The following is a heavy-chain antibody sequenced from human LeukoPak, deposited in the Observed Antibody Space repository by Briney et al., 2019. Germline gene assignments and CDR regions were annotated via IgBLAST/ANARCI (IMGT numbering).Heavy chain of an antibody. CDR2: INHSGGT. V-gene: IGHV4-34*01. Sequence: GSLRLSCAASGFTFSSYSMHWVRQPPGKGLEWIGEINHSGGTNYNPSLKSRVTISVDTSKNQFSLKLSSVTAADTAVYYCARESPDTGNFDYWGQGTLVTVSS. J-gene: IGHJ4*02. CDR3: ARESPDTGNFDY. D-gene: IGHD5-18*01. CDR1: GFTFSSYS.